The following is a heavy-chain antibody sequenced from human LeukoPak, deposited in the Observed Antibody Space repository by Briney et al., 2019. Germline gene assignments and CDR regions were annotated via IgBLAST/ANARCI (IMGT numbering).Heavy chain of an antibody. CDR3: ARDPGRSGWDY. CDR1: GFTFNNAW. CDR2: IRRDESEI. J-gene: IGHJ4*02. D-gene: IGHD6-19*01. Sequence: PGGSLRLPCAASGFTFNNAWMSWVRQPPGKGLEWVANIRRDESEIYYVDSVKGRFTISRDNAKDSLFLQMNSLRAEDTAVYYCARDPGRSGWDYWGQGALVTVSS. V-gene: IGHV3-7*01.